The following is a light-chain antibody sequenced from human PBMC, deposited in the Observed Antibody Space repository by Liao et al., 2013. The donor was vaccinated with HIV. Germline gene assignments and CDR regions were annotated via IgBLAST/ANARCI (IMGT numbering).Light chain of an antibody. CDR2: QNS. J-gene: IGLJ2*01. V-gene: IGLV3-1*01. Sequence: SYELTQPPSVSVSPGQTASITCSGDKLGDKYACWYHQKPGQSPVLVIYQNSRRPSGIPERFSGSNSGNTATLTISRVEAGDEADYYCQVWDSSSDHPYVVFGGGTKLTVL. CDR1: KLGDKY. CDR3: QVWDSSSDHPYVV.